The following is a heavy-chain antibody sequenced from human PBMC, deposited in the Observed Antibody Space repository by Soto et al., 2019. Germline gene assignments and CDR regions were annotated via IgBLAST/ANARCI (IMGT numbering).Heavy chain of an antibody. Sequence: SETLSLTSTVSGGSISSFYWSWIRQPPGKGLEWIGYIYYSGSTNYNPSLRSRVTMSVDTSKNQFSLKLNSMTAADTAIYYCARVGGSGWNFDSWGQGILVTVSS. CDR2: IYYSGST. D-gene: IGHD6-19*01. CDR1: GGSISSFY. V-gene: IGHV4-59*01. CDR3: ARVGGSGWNFDS. J-gene: IGHJ4*02.